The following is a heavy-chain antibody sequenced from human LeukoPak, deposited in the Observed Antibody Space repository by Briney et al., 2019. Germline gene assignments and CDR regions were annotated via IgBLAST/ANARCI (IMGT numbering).Heavy chain of an antibody. D-gene: IGHD2-8*01. CDR2: ISASGGGT. CDR3: CRYFDY. CDR1: GFTFTTYP. V-gene: IGHV3-23*01. Sequence: GGSLRLSCAASGFTFTTYPMSWVRQAPGKGLEWVSAISASGGGTYYADSVKGRFTISRDNSRSTVFLQMSSLRAEDTAVYGVCRYFDYWGQGILVTVSS. J-gene: IGHJ4*02.